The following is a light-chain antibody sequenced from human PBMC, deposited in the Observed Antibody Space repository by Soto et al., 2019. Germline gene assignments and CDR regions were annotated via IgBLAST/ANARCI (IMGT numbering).Light chain of an antibody. J-gene: IGLJ3*02. CDR3: AAWDDSLSSPV. V-gene: IGLV1-47*01. Sequence: QAVVTQPPSVSGAPGQRVTISCTGSSSNIGINYVYWYQQLPGTAPKLLIYRNNQRPSGVPDRFSGSKSGTSASLAISGLRSEDEADYYCAAWDDSLSSPVFGGGTKLTVL. CDR1: SSNIGINY. CDR2: RNN.